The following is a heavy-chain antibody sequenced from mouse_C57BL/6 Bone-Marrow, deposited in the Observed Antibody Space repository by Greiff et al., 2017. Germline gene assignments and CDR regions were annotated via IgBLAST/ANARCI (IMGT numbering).Heavy chain of an antibody. CDR1: GYTFTGYW. CDR2: ILPGSGST. V-gene: IGHV1-9*01. CDR3: CYYGNDVDYAMDY. Sequence: QVQLQQSGAELMKPGASVKLSCKATGYTFTGYWIEWVKQRPGHGLEWIGEILPGSGSTNYNEKFKGKATFTADTSSNTAYMQLSSLTTEDSALYYCCYYGNDVDYAMDYWGQGTSVTVSS. J-gene: IGHJ4*01. D-gene: IGHD2-2*01.